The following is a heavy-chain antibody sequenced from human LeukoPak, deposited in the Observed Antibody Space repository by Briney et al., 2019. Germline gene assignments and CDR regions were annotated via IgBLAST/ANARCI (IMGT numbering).Heavy chain of an antibody. CDR3: ARAYSSSSDPFDY. D-gene: IGHD6-6*01. Sequence: PSETLSLTCAVYGGSFSGYYWSWIRQPPGKGLEWIGEINHSGSTNYNPSLKSRVTISVDTSKNQFSLKLSSVTAADTAVYYCARAYSSSSDPFDYWGQGTLVTVSS. V-gene: IGHV4-34*01. CDR2: INHSGST. J-gene: IGHJ4*02. CDR1: GGSFSGYY.